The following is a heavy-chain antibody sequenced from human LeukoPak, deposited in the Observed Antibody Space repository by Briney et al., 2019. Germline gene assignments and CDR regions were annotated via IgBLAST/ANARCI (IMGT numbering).Heavy chain of an antibody. CDR1: GFTFSSYA. CDR3: ARGRYSGYDSPFDY. CDR2: ISGSYNNT. J-gene: IGHJ4*02. Sequence: GGSLRLSCAASGFTFSSYAMSWVRQAPGKGLEWVSGISGSYNNTYYADSVKGRFTISRDNSKNTLYLQMNSLRAEDTAVYYCARGRYSGYDSPFDYWGQGTLVTVSS. D-gene: IGHD5-12*01. V-gene: IGHV3-23*01.